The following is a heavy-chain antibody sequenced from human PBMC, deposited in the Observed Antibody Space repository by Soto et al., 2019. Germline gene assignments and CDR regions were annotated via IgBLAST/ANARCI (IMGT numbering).Heavy chain of an antibody. Sequence: PSETLSLTCTVSGGSISSSSYYWGWIRQPPGKGLEWIGSIYYSGSTYYNPSLKSRVTISVDTSKNQFSLKLSSVTAADTAVYYCARAGRRGYSYGYLLYWGQGTLVTVSS. CDR2: IYYSGST. CDR3: ARAGRRGYSYGYLLY. CDR1: GGSISSSSYY. J-gene: IGHJ4*02. V-gene: IGHV4-39*01. D-gene: IGHD5-18*01.